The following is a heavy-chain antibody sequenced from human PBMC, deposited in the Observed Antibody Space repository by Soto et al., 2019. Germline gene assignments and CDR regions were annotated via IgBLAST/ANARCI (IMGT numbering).Heavy chain of an antibody. D-gene: IGHD2-2*03. CDR2: ISSSSSYI. CDR1: GFTFSSYS. J-gene: IGHJ5*02. V-gene: IGHV3-21*01. Sequence: EVQLVESGGGLVKPGGSLRLSCAASGFTFSSYSMNWVRQAPGKGLEWVSSISSSSSYIYYADSVKGRFTISRDNAKNSLYLQMNSLRAEDTAVYYCARDPLLDIVVVPAAMTGDRGNWFDPWGQGTLVTVSS. CDR3: ARDPLLDIVVVPAAMTGDRGNWFDP.